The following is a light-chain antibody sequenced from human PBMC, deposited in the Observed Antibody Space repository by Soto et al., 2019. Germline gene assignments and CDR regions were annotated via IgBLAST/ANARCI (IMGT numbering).Light chain of an antibody. CDR1: SGHSSYA. V-gene: IGLV4-69*01. CDR2: LNSDGSH. CDR3: QTGGTCPLV. Sequence: QSVLTQSPSASASLGASVQLTCTLSSGHSSYAIAWHQQQPEKGPPYLMKLNSDGSHSKGDGIPDRFSGSSSGAERYLTISSLQYEDEADYACQTGGTCPLVFGGGTKLTVL. J-gene: IGLJ3*02.